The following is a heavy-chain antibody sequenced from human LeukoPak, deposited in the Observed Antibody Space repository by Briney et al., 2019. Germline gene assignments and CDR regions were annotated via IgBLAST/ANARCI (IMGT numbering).Heavy chain of an antibody. CDR1: GYSISSGYY. Sequence: SETLSLTCTVSGYSISSGYYWGWIRQPPGKGLEWIGSIYHSGSTYYNPSLKSRVTISVDTSKNQFSLKLSSVTAADTAVYYCARDSSGTANYYYYYYMEVWGKGTTVTVSS. CDR2: IYHSGST. D-gene: IGHD6-19*01. J-gene: IGHJ6*03. V-gene: IGHV4-38-2*02. CDR3: ARDSSGTANYYYYYYMEV.